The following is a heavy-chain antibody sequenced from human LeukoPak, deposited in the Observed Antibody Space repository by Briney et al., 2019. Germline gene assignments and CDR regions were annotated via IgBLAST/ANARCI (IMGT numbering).Heavy chain of an antibody. Sequence: NPAETLSLTCAVYGGSFSGYYWSWIRQPPGKWLEWIGEINHSGSTNYNPSLKSRVTISVDTSKNQFSLKLSSVTAADTAVYYCARGGSGYDWFYYYYMDVWGKGTTVTVSS. V-gene: IGHV4-34*01. D-gene: IGHD5-12*01. CDR1: GGSFSGYY. CDR3: ARGGSGYDWFYYYYMDV. J-gene: IGHJ6*03. CDR2: INHSGST.